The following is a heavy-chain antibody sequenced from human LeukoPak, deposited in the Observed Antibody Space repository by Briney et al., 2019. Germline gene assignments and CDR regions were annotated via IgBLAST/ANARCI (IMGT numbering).Heavy chain of an antibody. CDR1: GFTFSTYW. J-gene: IGHJ4*02. CDR3: AKGSLLWFGEFPFDY. D-gene: IGHD3-10*01. Sequence: GGSLRLSCAASGFTFSTYWMSWVRQAPGKGLGWVSNIKHDGSAKYYVDSVKGRFTISRDNAKNSLYLQMNSLRAEDTAVYYCAKGSLLWFGEFPFDYWGQGTLVTVSS. V-gene: IGHV3-7*01. CDR2: IKHDGSAK.